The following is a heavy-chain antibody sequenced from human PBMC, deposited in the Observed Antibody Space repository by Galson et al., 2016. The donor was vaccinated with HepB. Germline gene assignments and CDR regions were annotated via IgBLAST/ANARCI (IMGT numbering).Heavy chain of an antibody. J-gene: IGHJ3*01. CDR1: GLTFSRHW. Sequence: SLRLSCAASGLTFSRHWMHWVRQAPGKGLVWVSRIKTDGTYADSLEGRFTSTRDNAKNTLYLDMNSLRVEDTAIYYCARDGLGAFDLWGRGTMVTVSS. V-gene: IGHV3-74*01. CDR3: ARDGLGAFDL. CDR2: IKTDG. D-gene: IGHD7-27*01.